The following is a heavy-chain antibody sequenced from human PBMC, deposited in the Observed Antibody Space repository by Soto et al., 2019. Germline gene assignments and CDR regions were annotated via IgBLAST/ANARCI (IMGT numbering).Heavy chain of an antibody. CDR1: GFTFSSYG. CDR3: ARGSSGWYSERSHYYYYGMDV. CDR2: IWYDGSNK. Sequence: QVQLVESGGGVVQPGRSLRLSCAASGFTFSSYGMHWVRQAPGKGLEWVAVIWYDGSNKYYADSVKGRFTISRDNSKNTLYLQMNSLRAEDTAVYYCARGSSGWYSERSHYYYYGMDVWGQGTTVTVSS. D-gene: IGHD6-19*01. J-gene: IGHJ6*02. V-gene: IGHV3-33*01.